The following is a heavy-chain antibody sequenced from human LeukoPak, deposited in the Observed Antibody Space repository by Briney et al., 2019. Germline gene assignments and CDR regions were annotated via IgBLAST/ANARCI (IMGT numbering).Heavy chain of an antibody. CDR2: INHSGST. CDR3: ARGLFSGYSSSWYYFDY. CDR1: GGSFSGYY. D-gene: IGHD6-13*01. J-gene: IGHJ4*02. V-gene: IGHV4-34*01. Sequence: PSETLSLTCAVYGGSFSGYYWSWIRQPPGKGLEWIGEINHSGSTNYNPSLKSRVTISVDTSKNQFSLKLSSVTAADTAVYYCARGLFSGYSSSWYYFDYWGQGTLATVSS.